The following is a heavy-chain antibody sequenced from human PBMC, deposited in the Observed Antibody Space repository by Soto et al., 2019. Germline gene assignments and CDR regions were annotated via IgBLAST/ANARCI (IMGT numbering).Heavy chain of an antibody. Sequence: PGGSLRLSCTASAFTFSNYAMSWVRQAPDKGLEWVSAISGRGGSTYYADSVKGRFTISRDNSKNMLFLQMNSLRAEDTALYYCAKDSTVTTSLYSYYYGLDVWGQGTTVTLSS. CDR3: AKDSTVTTSLYSYYYGLDV. D-gene: IGHD4-17*01. J-gene: IGHJ6*02. V-gene: IGHV3-23*01. CDR1: AFTFSNYA. CDR2: ISGRGGST.